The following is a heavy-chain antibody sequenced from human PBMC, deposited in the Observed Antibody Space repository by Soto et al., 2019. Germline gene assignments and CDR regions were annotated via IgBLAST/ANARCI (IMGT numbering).Heavy chain of an antibody. CDR2: ISESGGST. CDR3: AKRSPYSSGWYSPIFDY. J-gene: IGHJ4*02. Sequence: PGESLRLSCAVSGFCFSDYAMSWVRQAPGKGLEWVSVISESGGSTHYADSVRGRFTVSRDNSKNSLSLRMNSLRDEYTAVYFCAKRSPYSSGWYSPIFDYWGQGALVTVSS. CDR1: GFCFSDYA. V-gene: IGHV3-23*01. D-gene: IGHD6-13*01.